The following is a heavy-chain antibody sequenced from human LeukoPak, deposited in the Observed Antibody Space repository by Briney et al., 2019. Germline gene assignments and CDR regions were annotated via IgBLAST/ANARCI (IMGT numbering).Heavy chain of an antibody. V-gene: IGHV4-34*01. CDR3: AGGDYHGSESYANY. Sequence: SETLSLTCAVYGGSFSGYYWGWIRQPPGKGLEWIGEINHSGSIGYNPSLKSRVTISLDTSKNQFSLKLSSVTAADTAVYYCAGGDYHGSESYANYWGQGTLVTVSS. D-gene: IGHD3-10*01. CDR1: GGSFSGYY. J-gene: IGHJ4*02. CDR2: INHSGSI.